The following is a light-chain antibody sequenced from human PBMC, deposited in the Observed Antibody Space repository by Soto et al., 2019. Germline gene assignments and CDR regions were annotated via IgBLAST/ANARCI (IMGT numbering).Light chain of an antibody. CDR1: QGISSW. CDR2: AAS. CDR3: QQTTSFPLT. V-gene: IGKV1-12*01. Sequence: DIQMTQSPSFVSASVGDRDTITWRASQGISSWLAWYQHQPGRAPKLLIHAASSLESGVQSRFSGSGSGTYFTLTISSLQPADFPTYYCQQTTSFPLTFGGGTKVEIK. J-gene: IGKJ4*01.